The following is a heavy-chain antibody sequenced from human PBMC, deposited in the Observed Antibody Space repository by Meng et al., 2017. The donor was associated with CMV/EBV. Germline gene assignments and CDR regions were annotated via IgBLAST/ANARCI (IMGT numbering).Heavy chain of an antibody. D-gene: IGHD3-3*01. CDR1: GGSISSYY. CDR2: IYYSGST. Sequence: GSLRLSCTVSGGSISSYYWSWIRQPPGKGLEWIGYIYYSGSTNYNPSLKSRVTISVDTSKNPFSLKLSSVTAADTAVYYCARVGRFLEWLDPEYYFDYWGQGTLVTVSS. CDR3: ARVGRFLEWLDPEYYFDY. J-gene: IGHJ4*02. V-gene: IGHV4-59*01.